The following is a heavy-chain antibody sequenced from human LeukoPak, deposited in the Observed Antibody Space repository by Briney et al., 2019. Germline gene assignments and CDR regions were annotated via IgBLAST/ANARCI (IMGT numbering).Heavy chain of an antibody. V-gene: IGHV1-2*02. Sequence: ASVKVSCKASGYTFNIYGIIWVRQAPGQGLEWMGWINPNSGGTNYAQKFQGRVTMTRDTSISTAYMELSRLRSDDTAVYYCARRRGNYGSGSYYYAFDIWGQGTMVTVSS. J-gene: IGHJ3*02. CDR1: GYTFNIYG. CDR3: ARRRGNYGSGSYYYAFDI. D-gene: IGHD3-10*01. CDR2: INPNSGGT.